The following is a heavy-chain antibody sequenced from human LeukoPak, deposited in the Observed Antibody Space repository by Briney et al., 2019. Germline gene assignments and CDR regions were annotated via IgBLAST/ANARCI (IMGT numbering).Heavy chain of an antibody. J-gene: IGHJ6*02. Sequence: GGSLRLFCAASGFSFSSYGMSSVRQAPRQGLLWVSAISGSGGSTYFADSVKGQFTNSRDHSKNTLYLQMNSLRAEDTAVYYCAKDLDPYYYGSGSYYWTNAYHYYGMDVWGQGTTVTVSS. V-gene: IGHV3-23*01. CDR3: AKDLDPYYYGSGSYYWTNAYHYYGMDV. CDR2: ISGSGGST. CDR1: GFSFSSYG. D-gene: IGHD3-10*01.